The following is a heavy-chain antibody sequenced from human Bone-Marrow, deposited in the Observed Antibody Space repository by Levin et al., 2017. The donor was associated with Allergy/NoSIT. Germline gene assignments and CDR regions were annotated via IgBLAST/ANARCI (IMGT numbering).Heavy chain of an antibody. Sequence: SGPTLVKPTQTLTLTCSFSGFTLSSSGVGVGWVRQPPGKALEWLAVIYWDDDKRYSPSLKSRLTITKDTSREEVGLTMTNMDPVDTATYYCARTVAPPVPFDYWGQGTLIIVSS. D-gene: IGHD2-2*01. V-gene: IGHV2-5*02. CDR1: GFTLSSSGVG. CDR2: IYWDDDK. CDR3: ARTVAPPVPFDY. J-gene: IGHJ4*02.